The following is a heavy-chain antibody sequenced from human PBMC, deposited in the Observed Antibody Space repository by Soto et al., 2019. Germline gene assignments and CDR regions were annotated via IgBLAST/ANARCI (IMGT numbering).Heavy chain of an antibody. CDR1: GYTFTYYH. CDR2: INPNGGDT. V-gene: IGHV1-46*01. CDR3: ARVPYGYCVLYYLDY. J-gene: IGHJ4*02. D-gene: IGHD2-21*01. Sequence: ASVKVSCKASGYTFTYYHVHWVRQAPGQGLEWMGIINPNGGDTTYAQSFQGRVTMTRETSTSTVYMEVSCLRYEDTTLYYCARVPYGYCVLYYLDYWGQGTLVTVSS.